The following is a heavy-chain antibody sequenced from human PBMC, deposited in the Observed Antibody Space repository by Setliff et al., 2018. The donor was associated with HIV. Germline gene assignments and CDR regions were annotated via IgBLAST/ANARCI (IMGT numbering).Heavy chain of an antibody. D-gene: IGHD4-17*01. Sequence: SVKVSCKASGGTGGSFIRNAISWVRQAPGQGLEWMGGIIPIFGTANYAQKFQGRVTITADESTSTAYMELSSLRYEDTAVYYCARGTYTDYEVGNYWGQGTLVTVSS. CDR1: GGTGGSFIRNA. CDR2: IIPIFGTA. J-gene: IGHJ4*02. V-gene: IGHV1-69*13. CDR3: ARGTYTDYEVGNY.